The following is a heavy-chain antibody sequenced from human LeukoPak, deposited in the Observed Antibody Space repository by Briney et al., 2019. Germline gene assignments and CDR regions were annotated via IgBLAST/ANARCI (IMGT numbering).Heavy chain of an antibody. J-gene: IGHJ2*01. CDR3: AREGIVVVTDPYWYFDL. V-gene: IGHV1-18*01. Sequence: ASVKVSCKASGYTFTSYGISWVRQAPGQGLEWMGWISAYNGNTNYAQKLQGRVTMTTDTSTSTAYMELRSLRSDDTAVYYCAREGIVVVTDPYWYFDLWGRGTLVTVSS. CDR2: ISAYNGNT. D-gene: IGHD2-21*02. CDR1: GYTFTSYG.